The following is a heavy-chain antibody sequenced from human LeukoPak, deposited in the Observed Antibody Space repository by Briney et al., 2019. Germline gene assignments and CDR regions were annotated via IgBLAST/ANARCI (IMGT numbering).Heavy chain of an antibody. CDR2: IKSKTDGGTT. D-gene: IGHD6-13*01. Sequence: GGSLRLSCAASGFTFSNAWMSWVRQAPGKGLEWVGRIKSKTDGGTTDYAAPVKGRFTISRDDSKNTLYLQMNSLKTEDTAVYYCTTDRIAAAGPGAFDIWGQGTMVTVSS. V-gene: IGHV3-15*01. CDR3: TTDRIAAAGPGAFDI. CDR1: GFTFSNAW. J-gene: IGHJ3*02.